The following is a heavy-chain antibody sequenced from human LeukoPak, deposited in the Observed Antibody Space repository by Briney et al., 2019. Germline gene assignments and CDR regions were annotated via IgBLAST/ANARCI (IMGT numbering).Heavy chain of an antibody. D-gene: IGHD2-2*02. CDR2: IYYSGST. Sequence: SETLSLTCTVSGGSISSGGYYWSWIRQHPGKGLEWIGYIYYSGSTYYNPSLKSRVTISVDTSKNQFSLKLSSVTAADTAVYYCASLPGVVVPAAIRWHYYYGMDVWGQGTTVTVSS. CDR3: ASLPGVVVPAAIRWHYYYGMDV. J-gene: IGHJ6*02. V-gene: IGHV4-31*03. CDR1: GGSISSGGYY.